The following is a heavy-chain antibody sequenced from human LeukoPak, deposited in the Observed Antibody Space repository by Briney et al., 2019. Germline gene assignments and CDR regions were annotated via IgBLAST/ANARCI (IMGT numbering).Heavy chain of an antibody. Sequence: SETLSLTCTVSGGSISSSNYHWGWIRQPPGKGLEWIGSIYYSGITYYNPSLKSRVTISVDTSKNQFSLKLRSVTAADTAVYYCARPGEGSGYSSSRIDYWGQGTLVTVFS. D-gene: IGHD6-13*01. V-gene: IGHV4-39*01. CDR3: ARPGEGSGYSSSRIDY. CDR2: IYYSGIT. J-gene: IGHJ4*02. CDR1: GGSISSSNYH.